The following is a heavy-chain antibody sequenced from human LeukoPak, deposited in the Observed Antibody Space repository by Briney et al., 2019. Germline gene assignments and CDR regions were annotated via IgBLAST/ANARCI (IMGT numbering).Heavy chain of an antibody. CDR3: ARDHLDTAMVRWSLNDY. Sequence: PGGSLRLSCAASGFTFSSYWMSWVRQAPGKGLEGGANIKQDGSEKYYVDSVKGRFTISRDNAKNSLYLQMNSLRAEDTAVYYCARDHLDTAMVRWSLNDYWGQGTLVTVSS. V-gene: IGHV3-7*01. J-gene: IGHJ4*02. D-gene: IGHD5-18*01. CDR2: IKQDGSEK. CDR1: GFTFSSYW.